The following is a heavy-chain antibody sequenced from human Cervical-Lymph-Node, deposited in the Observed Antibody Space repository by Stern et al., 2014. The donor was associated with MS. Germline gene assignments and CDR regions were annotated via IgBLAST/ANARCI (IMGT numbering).Heavy chain of an antibody. V-gene: IGHV3-30*03. J-gene: IGHJ6*02. Sequence: MQLVESGGDVVQPGRSLTLSCAASGFSLSNSAMHWVRQAPGKVLEWVAVMSFVGGNKKYGDSVNGRFSISRDMANNTLCLQMNSLRLEDTAVYYCMGVGDAMHVWGQGTTVIVSS. CDR3: MGVGDAMHV. CDR1: GFSLSNSA. CDR2: MSFVGGNK.